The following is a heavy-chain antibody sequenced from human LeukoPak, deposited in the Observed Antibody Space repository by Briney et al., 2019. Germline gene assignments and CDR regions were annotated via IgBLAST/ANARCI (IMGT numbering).Heavy chain of an antibody. J-gene: IGHJ5*02. CDR1: GFTFSSYS. V-gene: IGHV3-21*01. CDR2: ISSSSSYI. Sequence: GGSLRLSCAASGFTFSSYSMNWVRQVPGKGLEWVSSISSSSSYIYYADSVKGRFTISRDNAKNSLYLEMNSLRAEDTAVYYCARDEDRWFDPWGQGTLVTVSS. CDR3: ARDEDRWFDP.